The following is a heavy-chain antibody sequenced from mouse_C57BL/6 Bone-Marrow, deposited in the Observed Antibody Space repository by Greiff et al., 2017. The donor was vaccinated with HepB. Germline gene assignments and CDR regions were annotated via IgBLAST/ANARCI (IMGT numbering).Heavy chain of an antibody. D-gene: IGHD2-4*01. CDR3: ARRSMITTPHWYFDV. Sequence: EVQLVESGGGLVQPGGSLKLSCAASGFTFSDYGMAWVRQAPRKGPEWVAFISNLAYSIYYADTVTGRFTISRENAKNTLYLEMSSLRSEDTAMYYCARRSMITTPHWYFDVWGTGTTVTVSS. V-gene: IGHV5-15*04. CDR2: ISNLAYSI. J-gene: IGHJ1*03. CDR1: GFTFSDYG.